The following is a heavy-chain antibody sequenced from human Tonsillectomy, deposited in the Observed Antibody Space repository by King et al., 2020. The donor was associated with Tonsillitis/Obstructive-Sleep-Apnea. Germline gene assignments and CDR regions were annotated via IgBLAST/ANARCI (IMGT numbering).Heavy chain of an antibody. V-gene: IGHV3-9*01. CDR2: ISWNSGSI. Sequence: VQLVESGGGLVQPGRSLRLSCAASGFTFDDYAMQWVRQAPGKGLEWVSGISWNSGSIGYADSVKGRFTISRDNAKNSLYLEMNSLRAEDTALYYCAKDIRYFAQGDAFDIWGQGTMVTVSS. CDR1: GFTFDDYA. CDR3: AKDIRYFAQGDAFDI. D-gene: IGHD1-26*01. J-gene: IGHJ3*02.